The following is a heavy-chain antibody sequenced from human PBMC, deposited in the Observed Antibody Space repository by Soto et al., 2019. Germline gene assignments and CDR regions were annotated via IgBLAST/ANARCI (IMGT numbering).Heavy chain of an antibody. CDR1: GFTFSSYA. D-gene: IGHD6-13*01. CDR3: AKDRIIAAAGTRYFDY. CDR2: ISGSGGST. Sequence: QPGGSLRLSCAASGFTFSSYAMSWVRQAPGKGLEWVSAISGSGGSTYYADSVKGRFTISRDNSKNTLYLQMNSLRAEDTAVYYCAKDRIIAAAGTRYFDYWGQGTLVTVSS. V-gene: IGHV3-23*01. J-gene: IGHJ4*02.